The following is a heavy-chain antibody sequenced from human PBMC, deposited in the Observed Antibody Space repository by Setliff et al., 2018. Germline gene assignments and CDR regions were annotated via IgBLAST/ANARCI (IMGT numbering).Heavy chain of an antibody. CDR3: ARELRSPYWHLDS. D-gene: IGHD3-16*01. Sequence: GASVKVSCKSSGGTFSSSGITWVRQAPGQGLQWLGRFIPILGATNYAQNFQGRVTITADESTSTGYTELRSLRSDDTAVYYCARELRSPYWHLDSWGQGTQVTVSS. J-gene: IGHJ5*01. CDR2: FIPILGAT. V-gene: IGHV1-69*13. CDR1: GGTFSSSG.